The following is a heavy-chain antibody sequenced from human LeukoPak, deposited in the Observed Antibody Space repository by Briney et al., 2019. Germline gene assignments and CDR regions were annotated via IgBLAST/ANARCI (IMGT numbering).Heavy chain of an antibody. D-gene: IGHD6-13*01. CDR3: AREEQQLVWPDAYYYMDV. J-gene: IGHJ6*03. CDR1: GYTFTGYY. CDR2: INPNSGGT. V-gene: IGHV1-2*06. Sequence: ASVKVSCKASGYTFTGYYMHWVRHAPGQGLEWMGRINPNSGGTNYAQKFQGRVTMTRDTSISTAYMELSRLRSDDTAVYYCAREEQQLVWPDAYYYMDVWGKGTTVTVSS.